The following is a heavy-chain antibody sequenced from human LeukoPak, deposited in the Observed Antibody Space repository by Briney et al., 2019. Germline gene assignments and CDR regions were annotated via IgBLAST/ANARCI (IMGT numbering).Heavy chain of an antibody. V-gene: IGHV4-61*02. CDR1: RGPISSGSYF. Sequence: PSEKVSCTWKVGRGPISSGSYFWTWIRQPAGKGLEWIGRIHTSGSANYSPSLKSRVTISVDTSKNQISLKVSSVTAADTAVYYCARDEHGRDGYNEIWGQGTLVTVSS. J-gene: IGHJ4*02. D-gene: IGHD5-24*01. CDR2: IHTSGSA. CDR3: ARDEHGRDGYNEI.